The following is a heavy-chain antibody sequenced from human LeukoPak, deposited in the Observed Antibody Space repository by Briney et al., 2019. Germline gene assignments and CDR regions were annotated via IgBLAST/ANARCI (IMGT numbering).Heavy chain of an antibody. V-gene: IGHV1-2*02. CDR3: ARVGRQLWPKGPLEYYFDY. CDR2: INPNSGGT. J-gene: IGHJ4*02. CDR1: GYTFTGYY. D-gene: IGHD5-18*01. Sequence: GASVKVSCKASGYTFTGYYMHWVRQAPGQGLEWMGWINPNSGGTNYAQKFQGRVTMTRDTSISTAYMELSRLRSDDTAVYYCARVGRQLWPKGPLEYYFDYWGQGTLVTVSS.